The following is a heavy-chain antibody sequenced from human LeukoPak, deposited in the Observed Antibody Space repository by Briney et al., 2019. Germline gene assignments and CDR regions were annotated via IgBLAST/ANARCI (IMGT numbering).Heavy chain of an antibody. Sequence: SVKVSCKASGGTFSSYSISWVRQAPGQGLEWMGGIIPIFGTPNYAQKFQGRVTITTDDSTNTAYMELRSLRSEDTAVYYCARDPLGYCSSTRCYVDAFDIWGQGTMITVSS. CDR2: IIPIFGTP. V-gene: IGHV1-69*05. CDR3: ARDPLGYCSSTRCYVDAFDI. CDR1: GGTFSSYS. D-gene: IGHD2-2*01. J-gene: IGHJ3*02.